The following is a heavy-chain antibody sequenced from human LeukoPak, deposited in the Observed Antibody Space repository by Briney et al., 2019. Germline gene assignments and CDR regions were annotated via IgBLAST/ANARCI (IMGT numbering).Heavy chain of an antibody. CDR1: GYTFTSYG. CDR3: ARAYNWNDPPYLYYYYYYGMDV. J-gene: IGHJ6*02. CDR2: ISAYNGNT. D-gene: IGHD1-1*01. Sequence: ASVKVSCKASGYTFTSYGISWVRQAPGQGLEWMGWISAYNGNTNYAQKLQGRVTMTTDTSTSTAYVELRSLRSDDTAVYYCARAYNWNDPPYLYYYYYYGMDVWGQGTTVTVSS. V-gene: IGHV1-18*01.